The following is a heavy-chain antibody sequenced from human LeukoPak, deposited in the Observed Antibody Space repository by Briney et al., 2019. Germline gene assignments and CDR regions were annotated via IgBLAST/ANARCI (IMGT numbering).Heavy chain of an antibody. D-gene: IGHD3-10*01. CDR2: ISHSVRT. CDR3: ARIRQEARITMVRGGKRAYGMDV. V-gene: IGHV4-34*01. J-gene: IGHJ6*02. CDR1: GDSFSGFY. Sequence: SETLSLTCAVHGDSFSGFYWSWIRQAPGKGLEWIGEISHSVRTIYKPSLKSRVTTAEEISERTNYNPSLKSRVTISVDTSKNQFSLRLSSVTAADAAVYYCARIRQEARITMVRGGKRAYGMDVWGQGTTVTVSS.